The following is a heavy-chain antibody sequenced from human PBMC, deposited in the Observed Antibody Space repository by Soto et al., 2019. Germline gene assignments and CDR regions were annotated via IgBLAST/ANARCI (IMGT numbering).Heavy chain of an antibody. CDR2: ISPYNGNT. D-gene: IGHD3-10*01. CDR3: AREFSYLHGSESGMDY. V-gene: IGHV1-18*01. Sequence: ASVKASCKASGYTFSSYGISWVRQAPGQGHEWMGWISPYNGNTKYALEFQGRITMSTETSTGTAYMELRSPRSDDTAVYYCAREFSYLHGSESGMDYWGQGTLVTVSS. CDR1: GYTFSSYG. J-gene: IGHJ4*02.